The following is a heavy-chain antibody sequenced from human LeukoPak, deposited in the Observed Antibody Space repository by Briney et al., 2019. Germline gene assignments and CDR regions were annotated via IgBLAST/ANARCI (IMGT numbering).Heavy chain of an antibody. J-gene: IGHJ4*02. Sequence: GGSLRLSCAASGFTLSNYNMNWVRQAPGKGLEWVSSISGSSSYLFFADSVKGRFTISRDNSKNTLYLQMNSLRAEDTAVYYCAKDRRDGYIPHWGQGTLVTVSS. V-gene: IGHV3-21*04. CDR2: ISGSSSYL. CDR1: GFTLSNYN. CDR3: AKDRRDGYIPH. D-gene: IGHD5-24*01.